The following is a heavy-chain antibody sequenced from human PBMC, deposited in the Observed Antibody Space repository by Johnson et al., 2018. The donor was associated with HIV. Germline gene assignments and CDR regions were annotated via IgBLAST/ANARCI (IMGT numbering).Heavy chain of an antibody. CDR1: GFNFSSYG. CDR3: ARGGVVHDAFDM. V-gene: IGHV3-30*02. Sequence: QVQLVESGGGVVQPGGSLRLSCAASGFNFSSYGMHWVRQAPGKGLEWVAFIRYDGSNKYYADSVKGRFTISRDNSKNTLYLQLSSLRTEDTAVFYCARGGVVHDAFDMWGQGTMVTVSS. CDR2: IRYDGSNK. J-gene: IGHJ3*02. D-gene: IGHD2-2*01.